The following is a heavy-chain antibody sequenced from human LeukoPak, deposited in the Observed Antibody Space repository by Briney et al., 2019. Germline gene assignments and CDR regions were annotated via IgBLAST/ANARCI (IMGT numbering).Heavy chain of an antibody. CDR3: AKGDYGYYYYMDV. CDR1: KFTFTNSA. J-gene: IGHJ6*03. Sequence: GGSLRLSCAASKFTFTNSAMKWVRQAPGEGLEWVCIISGSGSTYYADSVNRRFTISRDNSNNTLYLQMNNLRVEDTAIYYCAKGDYGYYYYMDVWGKGTTVTVSS. D-gene: IGHD4-17*01. CDR2: ISGSGST. V-gene: IGHV3-23*01.